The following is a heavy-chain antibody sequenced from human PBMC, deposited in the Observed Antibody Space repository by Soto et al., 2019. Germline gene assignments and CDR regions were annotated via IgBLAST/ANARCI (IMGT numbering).Heavy chain of an antibody. CDR3: ARGLAVAGAYFDY. V-gene: IGHV3-53*01. D-gene: IGHD6-19*01. CDR2: IYSGGIT. Sequence: PGGSLRLSCAASGPTVSSNYMSWVRQAPGKGLQWVSVIYSGGITYYADSVKGRLTISRDNSKNMLYLQMNSLRADDTAVYYCARGLAVAGAYFDYWGQGTLVTVSS. J-gene: IGHJ4*02. CDR1: GPTVSSNY.